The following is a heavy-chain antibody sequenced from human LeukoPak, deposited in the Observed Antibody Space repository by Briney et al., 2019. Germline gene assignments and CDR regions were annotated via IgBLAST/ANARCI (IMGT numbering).Heavy chain of an antibody. CDR2: IKQDGSEK. D-gene: IGHD6-13*01. Sequence: RGSLRLSCVASGFTLSSYWMSWVRPAPGKGLGWVANIKQDGSEKYYVDSVKGRFTISRDNAKKSLYLQMNSLRTEDTAVYYCAREDGSSWYMRFDPWGQGTLVTVSS. V-gene: IGHV3-7*03. CDR3: AREDGSSWYMRFDP. CDR1: GFTLSSYW. J-gene: IGHJ5*02.